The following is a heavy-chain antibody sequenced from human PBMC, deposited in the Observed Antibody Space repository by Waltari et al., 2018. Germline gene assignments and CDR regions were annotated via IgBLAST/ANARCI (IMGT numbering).Heavy chain of an antibody. CDR3: ARDGRDFNYYGYYVDL. D-gene: IGHD2-15*01. CDR1: GGSFSGYY. V-gene: IGHV4-34*01. Sequence: VQLQQWCAGLLKPSETLSLTCAVYGGSFSGYYCSWLIPPRGKGLEWIAYIDSTGTYMYYTDSVKGRFTIAIDNAKKTLFLQLTSLRVEDTALYYCARDGRDFNYYGYYVDLWGQGTMVTVSS. J-gene: IGHJ5*02. CDR2: IDSTGTYM.